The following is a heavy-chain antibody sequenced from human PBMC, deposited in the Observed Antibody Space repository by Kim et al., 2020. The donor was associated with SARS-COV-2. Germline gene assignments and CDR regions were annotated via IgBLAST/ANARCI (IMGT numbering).Heavy chain of an antibody. CDR3: ARRLTVVTPYYGMDV. CDR1: GYTFTGYG. CDR2: INPYNGDT. Sequence: ASVKVSCKASGYTFTGYGISWVRQAPGQGLEWMGWINPYNGDTYYAQKIQGRVTMTTDTSTGTAYMELRSLRFDDTAIYYCARRLTVVTPYYGMDVWGQGTTVTVSS. D-gene: IGHD3-22*01. V-gene: IGHV1-18*01. J-gene: IGHJ6*02.